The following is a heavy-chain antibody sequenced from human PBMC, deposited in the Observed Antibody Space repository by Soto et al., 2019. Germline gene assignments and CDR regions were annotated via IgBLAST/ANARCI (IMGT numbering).Heavy chain of an antibody. CDR2: INHSGST. Sequence: PSETLSLTCAVYGGSFSGYYWSWIRQPPGKGLEWIGEINHSGSTNYNPSLKSRVTISVDTSKNQFSLKLSSVTAADTAVYYCGRAAEDCSSTSCPGNFDYWGQGTLVTVSS. CDR3: GRAAEDCSSTSCPGNFDY. J-gene: IGHJ4*02. CDR1: GGSFSGYY. D-gene: IGHD2-2*01. V-gene: IGHV4-34*01.